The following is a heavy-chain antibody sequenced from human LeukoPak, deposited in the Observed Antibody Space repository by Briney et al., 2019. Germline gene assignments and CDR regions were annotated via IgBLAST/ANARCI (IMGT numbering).Heavy chain of an antibody. CDR1: GFTFSSYA. J-gene: IGHJ3*02. D-gene: IGHD1-26*01. Sequence: GGSLRLSCAASGFTFSSYAMSWVRQAPGKGLEWVSAISGSGGSTYYADSVKGRFTISRDNAKNSLYLQMNSLRAEDTAVYYCARDLKGACDIWGQGTMVTVSS. V-gene: IGHV3-23*01. CDR2: ISGSGGST. CDR3: ARDLKGACDI.